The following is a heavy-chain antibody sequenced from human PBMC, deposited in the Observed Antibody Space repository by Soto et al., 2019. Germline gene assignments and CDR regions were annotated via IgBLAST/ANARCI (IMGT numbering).Heavy chain of an antibody. V-gene: IGHV3-23*01. CDR3: AKVPLVNLRFLEDAFDI. D-gene: IGHD3-3*01. Sequence: EVQLLESGGGLVQPGGSLRLSCAASGFTFSSYAMSWVRQAPGKGLEWVSAISGSGGSTYYADSVKGRFTISRDKSKNTLYLQMNSLIAEDTGVYYCAKVPLVNLRFLEDAFDIWGPGTMVTVSS. CDR2: ISGSGGST. J-gene: IGHJ3*02. CDR1: GFTFSSYA.